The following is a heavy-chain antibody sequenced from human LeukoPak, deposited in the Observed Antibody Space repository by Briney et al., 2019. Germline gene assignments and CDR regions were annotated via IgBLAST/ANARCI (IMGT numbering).Heavy chain of an antibody. CDR1: GSTFSSYA. CDR2: ISYDGSSK. J-gene: IGHJ6*03. Sequence: PGRSLRLSCAASGSTFSSYAMHWVRQAPGKGLEWVAVISYDGSSKYYADSVKGRFTISRDNSKNTLYLQMNSLRAEDTAVYYCARRLGGGNSNYMDVWGKGTTVTVSS. V-gene: IGHV3-30*01. D-gene: IGHD4-23*01. CDR3: ARRLGGGNSNYMDV.